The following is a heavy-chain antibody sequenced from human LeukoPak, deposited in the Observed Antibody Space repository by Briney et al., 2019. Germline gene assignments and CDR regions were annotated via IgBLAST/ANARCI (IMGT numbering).Heavy chain of an antibody. CDR1: GFTFSSYG. V-gene: IGHV3-30*02. D-gene: IGHD4-17*01. Sequence: GGSLRLSCAASGFTFSSYGMHWVRQAPGKGLEWVAFIRYEGSNKYYADSVKGRFTISRDNSKNTLYLQMNSLRAEDTAVYYCARHPMTTVTFFDYWGQGTLVTVSS. J-gene: IGHJ4*02. CDR2: IRYEGSNK. CDR3: ARHPMTTVTFFDY.